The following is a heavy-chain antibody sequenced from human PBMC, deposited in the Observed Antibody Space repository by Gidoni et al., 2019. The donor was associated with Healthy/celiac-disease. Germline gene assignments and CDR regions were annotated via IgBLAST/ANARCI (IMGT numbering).Heavy chain of an antibody. D-gene: IGHD3-16*01. CDR2: IYPGDSDT. V-gene: IGHV5-51*01. Sequence: EVQLVQSGAAVKKLGESLTISCEGSGYRFTSYWIGWVRQMPGKGLEWMGIIYPGDSDTRYSRSFQGQVTISADKSNSTAYMQWSSLKAADTGMYYCATLEAWNGGFDYWGQGTLVTVSS. CDR1: GYRFTSYW. CDR3: ATLEAWNGGFDY. J-gene: IGHJ4*02.